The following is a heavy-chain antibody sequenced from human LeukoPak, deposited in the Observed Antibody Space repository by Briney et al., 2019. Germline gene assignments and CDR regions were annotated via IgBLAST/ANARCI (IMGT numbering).Heavy chain of an antibody. J-gene: IGHJ4*02. V-gene: IGHV3-48*03. CDR3: GRGDYSSSWYLDH. Sequence: GGSLILSCAASGFNFSSYEMIWVRQAPGKGLEWISYISTSGSTIYYEDSVEGRFTISRDNAKNSLYLQMNSLRAEDTAVYYCGRGDYSSSWYLDHWGQGTLVTVSS. D-gene: IGHD6-13*01. CDR2: ISTSGSTI. CDR1: GFNFSSYE.